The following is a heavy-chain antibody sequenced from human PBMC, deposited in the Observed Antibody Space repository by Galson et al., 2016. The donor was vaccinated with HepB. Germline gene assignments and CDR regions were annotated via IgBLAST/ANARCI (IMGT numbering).Heavy chain of an antibody. Sequence: SETLSLTCSVSGGSISSSSYYWGWIRQPPGKGLEWIGSIYYIGSTYYKPSLKSRVSISVDTSKNHFSLKLTSVIAADTAVYYCARRYSGTYFLDHWGLGTLVTVSS. D-gene: IGHD1-26*01. CDR3: ARRYSGTYFLDH. CDR1: GGSISSSSYY. J-gene: IGHJ4*02. V-gene: IGHV4-39*01. CDR2: IYYIGST.